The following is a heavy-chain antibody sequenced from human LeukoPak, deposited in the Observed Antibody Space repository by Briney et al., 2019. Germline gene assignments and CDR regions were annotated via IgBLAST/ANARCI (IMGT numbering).Heavy chain of an antibody. CDR3: AGFSTVTTFDY. J-gene: IGHJ4*02. V-gene: IGHV4-34*01. CDR1: GGSFSGYY. CDR2: INPSGST. D-gene: IGHD4-17*01. Sequence: PSETLSLTCAVYGGSFSGYYWSWIRQPPGKGLEWIGEINPSGSTNYNPCLKSRVTISVDTPKNQFSLKLSSVTAADTAVYYCAGFSTVTTFDYWGQGTLVTVSS.